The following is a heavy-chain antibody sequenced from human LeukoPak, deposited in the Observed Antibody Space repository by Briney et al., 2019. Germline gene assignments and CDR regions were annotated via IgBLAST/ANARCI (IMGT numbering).Heavy chain of an antibody. CDR1: RGSISNYY. V-gene: IGHV4-4*07. J-gene: IGHJ3*02. CDR2: IYTSGST. CDR3: ARVQRGDTFDI. Sequence: PSETLSLTCTVSRGSISNYYWSWIRQPAGKGLEWIGLIYTSGSTNYNPSLKSQVTMSVDTSNNQFSLKLSSVTAADTAVYYCARVQRGDTFDIWGKGTMVTVSS.